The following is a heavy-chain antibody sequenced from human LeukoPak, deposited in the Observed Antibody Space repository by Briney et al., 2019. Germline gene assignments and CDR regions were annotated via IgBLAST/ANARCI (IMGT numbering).Heavy chain of an antibody. V-gene: IGHV4-59*01. J-gene: IGHJ3*02. Sequence: SETLSLTCTVSGGSISSYYWGWIRQPPGKGLGWIGYIYYSGSTNNNPSLKSRVTISVDTSKNQSSLKLSSVTAADTAVYYCARFGIVDQSGAGAFDIWGQGTMVTASS. CDR1: GGSISSYY. CDR2: IYYSGST. D-gene: IGHD3-22*01. CDR3: ARFGIVDQSGAGAFDI.